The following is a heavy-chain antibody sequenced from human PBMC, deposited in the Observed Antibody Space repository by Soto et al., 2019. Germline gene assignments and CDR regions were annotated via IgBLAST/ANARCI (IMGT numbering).Heavy chain of an antibody. CDR1: GFTFSSYG. Sequence: QVQLVESGGGVVQPGRSLRLSCAASGFTFSSYGMHWVRQAPGKGLEWVAVISYDGSNKYYVDSVKGRFTISRDNSRNTLFLQMSSPRAEDTAVYYCAEGKGEGGDCSGGSCHPRYNWFDPWGQGTLVTVSS. J-gene: IGHJ5*02. CDR3: AEGKGEGGDCSGGSCHPRYNWFDP. D-gene: IGHD2-15*01. V-gene: IGHV3-30*03. CDR2: ISYDGSNK.